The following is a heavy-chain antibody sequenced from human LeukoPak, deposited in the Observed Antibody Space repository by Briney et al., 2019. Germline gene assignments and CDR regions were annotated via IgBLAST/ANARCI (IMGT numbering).Heavy chain of an antibody. D-gene: IGHD1-26*01. CDR1: TDSRNTYY. J-gene: IGHJ4*02. Sequence: PSETLSLTCSVSTDSRNTYYCTWARHSPPQGLERIGHISHSGSTASNPSLKSRATMSIDMSKKQFSLKLTSVTAADTAVYYCVRLRWELLAPYFDHWGQGSLVIVSS. CDR3: VRLRWELLAPYFDH. V-gene: IGHV4-59*01. CDR2: ISHSGST.